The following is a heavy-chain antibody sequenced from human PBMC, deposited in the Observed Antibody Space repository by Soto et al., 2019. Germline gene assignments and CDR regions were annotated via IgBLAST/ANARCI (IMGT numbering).Heavy chain of an antibody. CDR2: ISSSSSTI. Sequence: VGSLRLSCAASGFTFSSYSMNWVRQAPGKGLEWVSYISSSSSTIYYADSVKGRFTISRDNAKNSLYLQMNSLRAEDTAVYYCARPARGAYYDFWSGYFDYWGQGTLVTVSS. D-gene: IGHD3-3*01. CDR3: ARPARGAYYDFWSGYFDY. J-gene: IGHJ4*02. V-gene: IGHV3-48*01. CDR1: GFTFSSYS.